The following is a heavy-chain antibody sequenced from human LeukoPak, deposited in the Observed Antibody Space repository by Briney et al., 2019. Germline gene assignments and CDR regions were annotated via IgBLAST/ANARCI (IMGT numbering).Heavy chain of an antibody. D-gene: IGHD5-18*01. CDR3: ARGYSYGSDYYYGMDV. CDR1: GYTFTSYG. J-gene: IGHJ6*02. Sequence: ASVKVSCKASGYTFTSYGVSWVRQAPGQGLEWMGWISGYNGNTEYAQKVQGRVTMTTDTSTGTAYMELRSLRSDDTAVYYCARGYSYGSDYYYGMDVWGQGTTVTVSS. CDR2: ISGYNGNT. V-gene: IGHV1-18*01.